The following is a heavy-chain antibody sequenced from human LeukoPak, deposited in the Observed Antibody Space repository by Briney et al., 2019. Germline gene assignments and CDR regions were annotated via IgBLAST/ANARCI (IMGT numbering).Heavy chain of an antibody. Sequence: ASVKVSCKASGYTFTSYYMHWVRQAPGQGLEWMGIINPSGGSTSYAQKFQGRVTMTRDTSTSTVYMELSSLRAEDTALYYCVGWQQLAAYWGQGALVTVSS. J-gene: IGHJ4*02. CDR3: VGWQQLAAY. D-gene: IGHD6-13*01. V-gene: IGHV1-46*01. CDR1: GYTFTSYY. CDR2: INPSGGST.